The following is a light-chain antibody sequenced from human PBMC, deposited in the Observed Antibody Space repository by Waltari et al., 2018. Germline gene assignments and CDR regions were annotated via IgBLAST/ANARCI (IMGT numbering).Light chain of an antibody. CDR2: LGS. V-gene: IGKV2-28*01. CDR1: QSLLGPNGYNF. J-gene: IGKJ1*01. Sequence: DIVMTQSPLSLPVTPGEPASISCSSSQSLLGPNGYNFLDWYLQKLGQSPQLLIYLGSYRASGVPDRFSGNGSCTEFTLIISRVETEDVGVYFCMQPLQAWTLGQGTKVEIK. CDR3: MQPLQAWT.